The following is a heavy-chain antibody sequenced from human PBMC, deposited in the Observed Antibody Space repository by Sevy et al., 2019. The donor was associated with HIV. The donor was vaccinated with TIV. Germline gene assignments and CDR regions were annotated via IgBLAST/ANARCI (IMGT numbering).Heavy chain of an antibody. CDR1: GFTFSSYA. J-gene: IGHJ4*02. Sequence: GGSLRLSCAASGFTFSSYAMSWVRQAPGKGLEWVSAISDSGGSTYYADSVKGRFTISRDNSKNTLYLQMNSLRADDTAVYYCAKDHWGGDLDYWGQGTLVTVSS. CDR3: AKDHWGGDLDY. V-gene: IGHV3-23*01. D-gene: IGHD7-27*01. CDR2: ISDSGGST.